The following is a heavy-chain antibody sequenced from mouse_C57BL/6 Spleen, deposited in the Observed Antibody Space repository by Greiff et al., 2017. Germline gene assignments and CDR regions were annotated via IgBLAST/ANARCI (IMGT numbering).Heavy chain of an antibody. CDR2: IDPSDSYT. J-gene: IGHJ2*01. D-gene: IGHD1-1*01. Sequence: VKQSCKASGYTFTSYWMQWVKQRPGQGLEWIGEIDPSDSYTNYNQKFKGKATLTVDTSSSTAYMQLSSLTSEDSAVYYCARRGYGSSLDYWGQGTTLTVSS. V-gene: IGHV1-50*01. CDR1: GYTFTSYW. CDR3: ARRGYGSSLDY.